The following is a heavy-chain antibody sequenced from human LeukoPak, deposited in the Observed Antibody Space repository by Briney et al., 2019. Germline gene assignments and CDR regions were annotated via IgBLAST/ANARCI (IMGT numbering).Heavy chain of an antibody. CDR2: IYSSGST. CDR1: GGSIGTGDYY. Sequence: SETLSLTCTVSGGSIGTGDYYWSWIRQPAGKGLEWIGRIYSSGSTNYNPSLKSRVTISVDTSKNQFSLKLSSVTAADTAVYYCARDPGFMARGSRRGYDDYYYYMDVWGKGTTVTISS. CDR3: ARDPGFMARGSRRGYDDYYYYMDV. D-gene: IGHD3-10*01. J-gene: IGHJ6*03. V-gene: IGHV4-61*02.